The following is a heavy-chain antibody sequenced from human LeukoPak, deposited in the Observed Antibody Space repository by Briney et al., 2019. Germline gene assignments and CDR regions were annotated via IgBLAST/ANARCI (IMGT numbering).Heavy chain of an antibody. CDR1: GFTFSSYW. CDR2: INSDGSST. Sequence: GGSLRLSCAASGFTFSSYWMHWVRQAPGKGLVWVSRINSDGSSTNYADSVKGRFTISRDNAKNTLYLQMNSLRAEDTALYYCARSPLGVLRYCTGGMDVWGQGTTVTVSS. V-gene: IGHV3-74*01. CDR3: ARSPLGVLRYCTGGMDV. D-gene: IGHD3-9*01. J-gene: IGHJ6*02.